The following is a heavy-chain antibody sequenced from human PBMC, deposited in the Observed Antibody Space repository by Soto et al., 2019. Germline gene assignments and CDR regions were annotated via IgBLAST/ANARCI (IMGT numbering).Heavy chain of an antibody. CDR2: ISGSGGST. J-gene: IGHJ6*02. Sequence: PGGSLRLSCAASGFTFSSFAMSWVRQAPGKGLDWVSAISGSGGSTYSADSVKGRFTISRDNSKNTLYLQMNSLRAEDTAVYYCARDTSSSNYYYYGMDVWGQGTTVTVSS. CDR1: GFTFSSFA. D-gene: IGHD6-6*01. V-gene: IGHV3-23*01. CDR3: ARDTSSSNYYYYGMDV.